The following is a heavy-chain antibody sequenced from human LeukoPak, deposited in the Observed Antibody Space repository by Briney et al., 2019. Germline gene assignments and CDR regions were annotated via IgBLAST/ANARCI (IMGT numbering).Heavy chain of an antibody. CDR1: GYNFPSHG. CDR3: ARDAPSKSYYPVDY. Sequence: ASVKVSCKASGYNFPSHGITWVRQAPGQGLEWMGWISAYNGNTNYAQNFQGRVTMTTDTSTSTAYMELRSLRSDDTAVYYCARDAPSKSYYPVDYWGQGTLVTVSS. D-gene: IGHD1-26*01. CDR2: ISAYNGNT. V-gene: IGHV1-18*01. J-gene: IGHJ4*02.